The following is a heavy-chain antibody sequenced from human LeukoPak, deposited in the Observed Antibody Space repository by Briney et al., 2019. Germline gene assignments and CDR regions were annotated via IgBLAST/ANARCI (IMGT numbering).Heavy chain of an antibody. J-gene: IGHJ4*02. V-gene: IGHV3-74*01. CDR3: ARGRIAAAALGDY. D-gene: IGHD6-13*01. CDR1: GFTFSSYW. CDR2: INTDGSST. Sequence: TGGSLRLSCAASGFTFSSYWMHWVRQAPGKGLVWVSRINTDGSSTSYADSVKGRFTISRDNAKNSLYLQMNSLRAEDTAVYYCARGRIAAAALGDYWGQGTLVTVSS.